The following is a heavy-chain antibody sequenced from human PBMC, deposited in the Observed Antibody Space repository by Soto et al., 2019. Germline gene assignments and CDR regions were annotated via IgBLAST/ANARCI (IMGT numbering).Heavy chain of an antibody. V-gene: IGHV4-39*01. CDR1: GGSISSSSHY. J-gene: IGHJ4*02. CDR2: VYYSGST. CDR3: ARRESYDILTGYYHFDY. Sequence: QLQLQESGPGLVKPSETLSLTCTVSGGSISSSSHYWGWIRQPPGKGLEWIGSVYYSGSTTYNPYHKSQVTISVDTSKNQFSLKLSSVTAADTAVYYCARRESYDILTGYYHFDYWGQGTLVTVSS. D-gene: IGHD3-9*01.